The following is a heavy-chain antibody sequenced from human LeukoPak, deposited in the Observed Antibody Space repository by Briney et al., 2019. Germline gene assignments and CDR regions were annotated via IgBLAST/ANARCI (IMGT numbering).Heavy chain of an antibody. J-gene: IGHJ5*02. CDR3: VREFYGP. D-gene: IGHD4-17*01. CDR2: IYSGDTA. V-gene: IGHV3-66*01. Sequence: GGSLRLSCTASGFSVNNNYISWVRQAPGRGLEWVSVIYSGDTAFYADSVKDRFTISRDNSKNTVYLQMNNLRGGDTAMYYCVREFYGPWGQGTLVTVSS. CDR1: GFSVNNNY.